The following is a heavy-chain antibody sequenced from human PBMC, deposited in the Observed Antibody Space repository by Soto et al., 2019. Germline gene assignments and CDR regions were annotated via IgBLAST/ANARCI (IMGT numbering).Heavy chain of an antibody. V-gene: IGHV3-23*01. CDR1: GFTFSNYA. D-gene: IGHD6-19*01. CDR3: AKDGAISSGWYSLEY. J-gene: IGHJ4*02. Sequence: EVQLLESGGGLVQPGGSLRLSCAASGFTFSNYAMSWVRQAPGKGLEWVSAINGNDDSTYYADSVKARFTISRDNSRNTLYLQMNSLRADDTAVYYCAKDGAISSGWYSLEYWGQGTLVTVSS. CDR2: INGNDDST.